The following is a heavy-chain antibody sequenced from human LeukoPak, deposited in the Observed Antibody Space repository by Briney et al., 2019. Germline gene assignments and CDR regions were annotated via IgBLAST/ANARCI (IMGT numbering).Heavy chain of an antibody. CDR1: GFTFSRYA. D-gene: IGHD4-17*01. V-gene: IGHV3-23*01. J-gene: IGHJ5*02. CDR2: ISTSGGNT. Sequence: GGSLRLSCAGSGFTFSRYAMTWVRQTPGKELEWVSSISTSGGNTYYLDSVKGRFTISRDNSKNTLYLQKNSLRAEDTALYRCARDIRDAGNYGWFDPWGQGTLVTVSS. CDR3: ARDIRDAGNYGWFDP.